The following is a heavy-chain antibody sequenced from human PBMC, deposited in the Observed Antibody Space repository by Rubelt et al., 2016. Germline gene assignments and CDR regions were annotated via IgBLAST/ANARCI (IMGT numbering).Heavy chain of an antibody. Sequence: QVQLQQWGAGLLKPSETLSLTCAVYGGSFSGYYWSWIRQPPGKGLEWIGEINHSGRTNYNPSLKSRVTISVDTSKNQFSLKLSSVTAADTTVYYCARQWPGAEADFDYWGQGTLVTVSS. CDR1: GGSFSGYY. CDR3: ARQWPGAEADFDY. J-gene: IGHJ4*02. V-gene: IGHV4-34*01. D-gene: IGHD6-19*01. CDR2: INHSGRT.